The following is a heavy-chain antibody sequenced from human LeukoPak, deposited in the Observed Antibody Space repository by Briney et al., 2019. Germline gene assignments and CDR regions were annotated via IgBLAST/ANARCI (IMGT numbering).Heavy chain of an antibody. CDR1: GGSFSGYY. Sequence: SETLSLTCAVYGGSFSGYYWSWIRQPPGKGLEWIGEINHSGSTNYNPSLKSRVTISVDMSKNQFSLKLSSVTAADTAVYYCARGLSSGSGFDPWGQGTLVTVSS. CDR2: INHSGST. V-gene: IGHV4-34*01. CDR3: ARGLSSGSGFDP. D-gene: IGHD3-22*01. J-gene: IGHJ5*02.